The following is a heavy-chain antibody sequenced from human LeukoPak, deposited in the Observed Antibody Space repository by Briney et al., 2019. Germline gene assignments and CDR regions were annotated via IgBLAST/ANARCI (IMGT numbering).Heavy chain of an antibody. Sequence: ASVKVSCKASGYTFTGYYMHWVRQAPGQGLEWMGWINPNSGGTNYAQKFQGRVTMTRDTSISTAYMELSRLGSDDTAVYYCARVGIASLNAFDIWGQGTMVTVSS. CDR3: ARVGIASLNAFDI. J-gene: IGHJ3*02. V-gene: IGHV1-2*02. CDR1: GYTFTGYY. CDR2: INPNSGGT. D-gene: IGHD6-13*01.